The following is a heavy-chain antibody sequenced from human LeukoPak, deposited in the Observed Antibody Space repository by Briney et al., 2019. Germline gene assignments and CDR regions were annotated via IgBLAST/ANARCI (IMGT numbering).Heavy chain of an antibody. CDR1: GYTFTSYG. CDR2: ISAYNGNT. J-gene: IGHJ5*02. CDR3: ARGGRGFLEWIPPRFDP. D-gene: IGHD3-3*01. V-gene: IGHV1-18*01. Sequence: ASVKVSCKASGYTFTSYGISWVRQAPGQGLEWMGWISAYNGNTNYAQKLQGRVTMTTDTSTSTAYMELRSLRSDDTAVYYCARGGRGFLEWIPPRFDPWGQGTLVTVSS.